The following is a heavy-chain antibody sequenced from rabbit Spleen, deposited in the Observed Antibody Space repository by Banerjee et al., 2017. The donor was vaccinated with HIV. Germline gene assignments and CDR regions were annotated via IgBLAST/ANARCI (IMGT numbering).Heavy chain of an antibody. V-gene: IGHV1S47*01. D-gene: IGHD1-1*01. CDR2: IDLLFGTT. CDR1: GFDFSRTG. CDR3: VRGASGSGYYSL. J-gene: IGHJ6*01. Sequence: LEESGGGLVQPGGSLKLSCKASGFDFSRTGVSWVRQAPGKGLEWIGYIDLLFGTTYYANWVNGRFTISSHSAQNTLYLQLHSLTAADTATYFCVRGASGSGYYSLWGQGTLVTVS.